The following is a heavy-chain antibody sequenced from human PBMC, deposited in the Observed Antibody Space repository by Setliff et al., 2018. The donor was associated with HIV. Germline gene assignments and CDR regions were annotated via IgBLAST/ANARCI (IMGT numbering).Heavy chain of an antibody. V-gene: IGHV4-59*01. Sequence: SETLSLTCTVSGCSIINYFWSWIRLPPGKRLEWIGYIYYSGSTDYNPSLKSRVTISVDTSKSQVSLKLSSVTAADTAVYYCARSPGVDTNMAFDYWGRGTLVTVSS. CDR1: GCSIINYF. CDR2: IYYSGST. CDR3: ARSPGVDTNMAFDY. J-gene: IGHJ4*02. D-gene: IGHD5-18*01.